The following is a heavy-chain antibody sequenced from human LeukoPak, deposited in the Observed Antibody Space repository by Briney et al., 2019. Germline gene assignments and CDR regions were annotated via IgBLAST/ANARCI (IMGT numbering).Heavy chain of an antibody. J-gene: IGHJ4*02. CDR1: GGSISSYY. CDR2: INHSGST. V-gene: IGHV4-34*01. Sequence: PSETLSLTCTVSGGSISSYYWSWIRQPPGKGLEWIGEINHSGSTNYNPSLKSRVTISVDTSKNQFSLKLSSVTAADTAVYYCASGYCSSTSCFDYWGQGTLVTVSS. D-gene: IGHD2-2*01. CDR3: ASGYCSSTSCFDY.